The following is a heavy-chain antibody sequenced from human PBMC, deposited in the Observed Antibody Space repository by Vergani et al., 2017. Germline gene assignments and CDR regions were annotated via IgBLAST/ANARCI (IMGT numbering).Heavy chain of an antibody. CDR3: AREQWLPIDYFDY. Sequence: QVQLLQSGPELKEPGSSLQVSCKASGYTFTSYGISWVRQAPGQGLEWMGWISAYNGNTNYAQKLQGRVTMTTDTSTSTAYMELRSLRSDDTAVYYCAREQWLPIDYFDYWGQGTLVTVSS. D-gene: IGHD6-19*01. CDR1: GYTFTSYG. V-gene: IGHV1-18*04. CDR2: ISAYNGNT. J-gene: IGHJ4*02.